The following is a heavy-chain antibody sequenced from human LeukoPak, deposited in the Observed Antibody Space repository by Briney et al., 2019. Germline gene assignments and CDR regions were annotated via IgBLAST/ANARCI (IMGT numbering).Heavy chain of an antibody. D-gene: IGHD3-22*01. CDR3: ARHKDYYDSSGYPYYFDY. CDR2: IYYSGST. V-gene: IGHV4-59*08. CDR1: GGSISSYY. Sequence: SGTLSLTCTVSGGSISSYYWSWIRQPPGKGLEWIGYIYYSGSTNYSPSLTSRVTISVDTSKNQFSLKLSSVTAADTAVYYCARHKDYYDSSGYPYYFDYWGQGTLVTVSS. J-gene: IGHJ4*02.